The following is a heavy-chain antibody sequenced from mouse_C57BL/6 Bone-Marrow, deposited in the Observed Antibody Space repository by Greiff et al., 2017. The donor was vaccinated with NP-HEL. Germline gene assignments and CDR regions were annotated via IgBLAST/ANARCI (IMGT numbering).Heavy chain of an antibody. CDR2: IYPGSGST. J-gene: IGHJ3*01. V-gene: IGHV1-55*01. Sequence: QVQLQQPGAELVKPGASVKMSCKASGYTFTSYWITWVKQRPGQGLEWIGDIYPGSGSTNYNEKFKSKATLTVDTSSSTAYMQLSSLTSEDSAVYYCARTIGYYSNYEGFAYWGQGTLVTVSA. CDR3: ARTIGYYSNYEGFAY. CDR1: GYTFTSYW. D-gene: IGHD2-5*01.